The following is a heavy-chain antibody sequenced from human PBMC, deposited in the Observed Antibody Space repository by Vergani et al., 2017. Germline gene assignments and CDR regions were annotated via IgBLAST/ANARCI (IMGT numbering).Heavy chain of an antibody. V-gene: IGHV3-9*01. J-gene: IGHJ2*01. D-gene: IGHD3-16*01. Sequence: EVQLVESGGGLVQPGGSLKLSCTASGFPFQAFAFHWVRQVSRRGLEWVAGIDRKYGVKNGNAFEGRFSIYRDNAEKAVFLQMNHLRHEDTALYFSVKDNDYDADGPFDLWGSGTRLTVSS. CDR1: GFPFQAFA. CDR2: IDRKYGVK. CDR3: VKDNDYDADGPFDL.